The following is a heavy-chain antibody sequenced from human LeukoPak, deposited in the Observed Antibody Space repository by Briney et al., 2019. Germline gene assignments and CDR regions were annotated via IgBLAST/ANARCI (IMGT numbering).Heavy chain of an antibody. CDR1: GYTFTSCG. Sequence: ASVKVSCRGSGYTFTSCGISWVRQATGQGLEWMGGMNANSGNTGYAQKFQGSGTMTRNTSKSKPYRELSTLRSDDAAVSDSARCSYSGYGVPSSVWGQGTLVTVSS. CDR2: MNANSGNT. V-gene: IGHV1-8*01. CDR3: ARCSYSGYGVPSSV. D-gene: IGHD5-12*01. J-gene: IGHJ4*02.